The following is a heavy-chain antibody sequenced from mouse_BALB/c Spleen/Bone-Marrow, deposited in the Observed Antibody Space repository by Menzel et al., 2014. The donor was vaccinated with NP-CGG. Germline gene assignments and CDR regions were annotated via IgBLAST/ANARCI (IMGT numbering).Heavy chain of an antibody. J-gene: IGHJ4*01. CDR3: AVYGYAMDY. V-gene: IGHV14-3*02. Sequence: EVQGVESGAELVKPGASVKLSCTASGFSIKDTYMYWVKQRPEQGLEWIGRIDPANGHTIYDPEFQGKATITADTSSNTAYLQLSSLTSEDTAVYYCAVYGYAMDYWGQGTSVTVSS. CDR1: GFSIKDTY. D-gene: IGHD1-1*01. CDR2: IDPANGHT.